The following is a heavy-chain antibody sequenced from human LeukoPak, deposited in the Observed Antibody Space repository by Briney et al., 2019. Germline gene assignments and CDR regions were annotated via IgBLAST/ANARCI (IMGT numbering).Heavy chain of an antibody. D-gene: IGHD2-2*01. CDR3: ARSDCSSTSCYDQYYFDY. J-gene: IGHJ4*02. V-gene: IGHV1-69*02. CDR2: IIPILGIA. Sequence: SVKVSCKASGGTFSSYTISWVRRAPGQGLEWMGRIIPILGIANYAQKFQGRVTITADKSTSTAYMEPSSLRSEDTAVYYCARSDCSSTSCYDQYYFDYWGQGTLVTVSS. CDR1: GGTFSSYT.